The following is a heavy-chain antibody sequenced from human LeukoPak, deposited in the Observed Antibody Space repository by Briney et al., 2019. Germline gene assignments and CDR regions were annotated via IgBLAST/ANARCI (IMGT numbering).Heavy chain of an antibody. CDR3: ARQSGAYWGLDY. CDR2: INPNSGGT. V-gene: IGHV1-2*02. J-gene: IGHJ4*02. D-gene: IGHD7-27*01. Sequence: ASVKVSCKASGYTFTGYYLHWVRQAPGQGLEWMGWINPNSGGTHYPQKFQGRVTLTRDTSISTAYMELSRLRSDDTAVYYCARQSGAYWGLDYWGQGTLVTVSS. CDR1: GYTFTGYY.